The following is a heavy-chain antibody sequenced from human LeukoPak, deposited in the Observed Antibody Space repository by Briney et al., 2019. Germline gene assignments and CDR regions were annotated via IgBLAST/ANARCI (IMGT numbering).Heavy chain of an antibody. CDR2: ISSSGSTI. Sequence: GGSLRLSCAASGFTFSSYEMNWVRQAPGKGLEWVSYISSSGSTIYYADSVKGRFTISRDNAKNSLYLQMNSLRAEDTAVYYCARAGSGGSRGAFDIWGQGTMVTVSS. V-gene: IGHV3-48*03. D-gene: IGHD1-26*01. CDR3: ARAGSGGSRGAFDI. CDR1: GFTFSSYE. J-gene: IGHJ3*02.